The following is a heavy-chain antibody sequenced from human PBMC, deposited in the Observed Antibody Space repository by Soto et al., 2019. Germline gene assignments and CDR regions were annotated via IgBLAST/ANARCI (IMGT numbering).Heavy chain of an antibody. CDR1: GFTFSSYA. Sequence: QVQLVESGGGVVQPGRSLRLSCAASGFTFSSYAMHWVRQAPGKGLEWVAVISYDGSNKYYADSVKGRFTISRDNSKNTLYLQMNILRAEDTAVYYCARDPPVLRYFDCLSSSCFFYYGMDVWGPGTTVTVSS. D-gene: IGHD3-9*01. CDR2: ISYDGSNK. J-gene: IGHJ6*02. V-gene: IGHV3-30-3*01. CDR3: ARDPPVLRYFDCLSSSCFFYYGMDV.